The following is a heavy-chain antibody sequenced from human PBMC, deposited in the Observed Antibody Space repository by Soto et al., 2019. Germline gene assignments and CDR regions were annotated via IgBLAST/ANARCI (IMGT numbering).Heavy chain of an antibody. D-gene: IGHD6-25*01. CDR2: ISWNSGSI. V-gene: IGHV3-9*01. Sequence: GGSLRLSCAASGFTFDDYAMHWVRQAPGKGLEWVSGISWNSGSIGNADSVKGRFTISRDNAKNSLYLQMNSLRAEDTALYYCAKDTGYSSGCSDLDYWGQGTLVTVSS. CDR1: GFTFDDYA. J-gene: IGHJ4*02. CDR3: AKDTGYSSGCSDLDY.